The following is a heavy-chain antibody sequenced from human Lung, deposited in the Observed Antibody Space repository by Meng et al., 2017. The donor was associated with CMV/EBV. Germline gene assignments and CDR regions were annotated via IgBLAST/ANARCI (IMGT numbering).Heavy chain of an antibody. V-gene: IGHV3-48*03. CDR2: ISGSGSTI. CDR3: ARDPLYDLGNFYDYGMDV. CDR1: GFTFSSYG. Sequence: GGSLRLXXVASGFTFSSYGVSWVRQAPGKGLEWVSYISGSGSTIYYADSVKGRFAISRDNAKNSLHLQMNSLRAEDTAVYYCARDPLYDLGNFYDYGMDVWGQGXTVTVSS. J-gene: IGHJ6*02. D-gene: IGHD3-3*01.